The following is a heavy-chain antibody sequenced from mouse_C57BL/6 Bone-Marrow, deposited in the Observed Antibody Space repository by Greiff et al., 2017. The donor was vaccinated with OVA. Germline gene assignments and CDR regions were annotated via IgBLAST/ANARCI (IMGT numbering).Heavy chain of an antibody. Sequence: EVQLQESGAELVKPGASVKLSCTASGFNIKDYYMHWVKQRTEQGLEWIGRIDPEDGETKYAPKCQGKATITADTSSNTAYLQLSSLTSEDTAVYYCARNWFAYWGQGTLVTVSA. J-gene: IGHJ3*01. CDR2: IDPEDGET. V-gene: IGHV14-2*01. CDR3: ARNWFAY. CDR1: GFNIKDYY.